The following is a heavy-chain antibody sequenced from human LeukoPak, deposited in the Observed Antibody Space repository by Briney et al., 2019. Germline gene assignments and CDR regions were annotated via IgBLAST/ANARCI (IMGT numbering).Heavy chain of an antibody. J-gene: IGHJ6*04. CDR2: INPSGGST. CDR3: ARVAAEVVGVPGAIGFGWLRRDYYRMDV. V-gene: IGHV1-46*01. D-gene: IGHD2-2*02. CDR1: GYTFTSYY. Sequence: ASVKVSCKASGYTFTSYYMHWVRQAPGEGLEWMGIINPSGGSTSYAQKFQGRVTMTRDMSTSTVYMELSSLRSEDTAVYYCARVAAEVVGVPGAIGFGWLRRDYYRMDVWGKGTTVTVSS.